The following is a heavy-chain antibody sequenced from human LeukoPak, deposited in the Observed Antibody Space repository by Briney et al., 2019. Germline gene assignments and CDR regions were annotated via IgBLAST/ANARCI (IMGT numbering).Heavy chain of an antibody. CDR3: AREPFWSGYYSNLHFDY. J-gene: IGHJ4*02. Sequence: GGSLRLSCAASGFTFSDNWMTWVRQAPGKGLEWVANINQDGGGRYYVDSVQGRFIISRDNAKNSLYLQMNSLRAEDTAVYYCAREPFWSGYYSNLHFDYWGQGTLVTVSS. D-gene: IGHD3-3*01. CDR1: GFTFSDNW. CDR2: INQDGGGR. V-gene: IGHV3-7*01.